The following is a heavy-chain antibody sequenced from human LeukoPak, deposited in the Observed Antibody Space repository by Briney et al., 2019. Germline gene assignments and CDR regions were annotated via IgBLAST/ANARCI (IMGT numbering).Heavy chain of an antibody. Sequence: SETLSLTCAVYGGSFSGYYWSWIRQPPGKGLEWIGEINHSGSTNYNPSLKSRVTISVGTSKNQFSLKLSSVTAADTAVYYCARRSDDYSNYDPDPWGQGTLVTVSS. J-gene: IGHJ5*02. CDR2: INHSGST. CDR1: GGSFSGYY. D-gene: IGHD4-4*01. V-gene: IGHV4-34*01. CDR3: ARRSDDYSNYDPDP.